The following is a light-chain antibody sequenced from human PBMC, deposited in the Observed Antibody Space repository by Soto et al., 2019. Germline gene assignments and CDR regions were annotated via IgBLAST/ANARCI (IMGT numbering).Light chain of an antibody. V-gene: IGKV3-20*01. Sequence: EIVLTQSPGTLSLSPGERATLSCRASQSVSSDYLAWYQQKPGQAPRLLIYVASSRATGIPDRFSGTASGTDCTLTISRLEHEDFAVYYCQQYGYAFGQGTKLEI. J-gene: IGKJ2*01. CDR2: VAS. CDR3: QQYGYA. CDR1: QSVSSDY.